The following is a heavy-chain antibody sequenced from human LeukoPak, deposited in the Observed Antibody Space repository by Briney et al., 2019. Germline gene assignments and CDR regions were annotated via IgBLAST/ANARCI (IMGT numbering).Heavy chain of an antibody. V-gene: IGHV3-11*01. CDR3: ASMGNRYGSGNQRDAFDI. Sequence: GRSLRLSCAAAGVTFSDYYMSRVRQAPRKGLEWGSYINSSGSTRYYADSVKGRFTISRANAKNSMYLQINRLISEATAVHYVASMGNRYGSGNQRDAFDIWGEGPMVSVPS. J-gene: IGHJ3*02. CDR2: INSSGSTR. D-gene: IGHD3-10*01. CDR1: GVTFSDYY.